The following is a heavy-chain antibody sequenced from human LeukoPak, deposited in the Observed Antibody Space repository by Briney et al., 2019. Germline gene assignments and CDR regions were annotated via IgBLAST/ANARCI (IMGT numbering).Heavy chain of an antibody. D-gene: IGHD3-3*01. CDR2: IYYSGST. Sequence: SETLSLTCAVSGGSISSYYWSWIRQPPGKGLEWIGYIYYSGSTNYNPSLKSRVTISVGTSKNQFSLKLSSVTAADTAVYYCARTMSGYYADYWGQGTLVTVSS. J-gene: IGHJ4*02. CDR1: GGSISSYY. V-gene: IGHV4-59*08. CDR3: ARTMSGYYADY.